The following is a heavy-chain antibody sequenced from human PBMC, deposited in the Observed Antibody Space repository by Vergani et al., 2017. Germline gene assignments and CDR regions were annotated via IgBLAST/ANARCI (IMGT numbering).Heavy chain of an antibody. J-gene: IGHJ6*02. CDR1: GGTFSSYA. CDR3: ARAGLRVAGKDYYYGMDV. CDR2: IIPLFGTA. Sequence: QVQLVQSGAEVKKPGSSVKVSCKASGGTFSSYAISWVRQAPGQGLEWMGGIIPLFGTANYAQKFQGRVTITADESTSTAYMELSSLRSEDTAVYYCARAGLRVAGKDYYYGMDVWGQGTTVTVSS. V-gene: IGHV1-69*01. D-gene: IGHD6-19*01.